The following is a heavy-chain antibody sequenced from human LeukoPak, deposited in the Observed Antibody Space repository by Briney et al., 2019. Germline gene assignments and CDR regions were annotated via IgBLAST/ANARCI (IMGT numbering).Heavy chain of an antibody. Sequence: PGGSLRLSCAASGFTFSSYWMHWVRQAPGKGLVWVSRISSDGSSTSYADSVKGRFTISRDNAKSTLYLQMNSLRAEDTAVYYCAREVACSGGSCYSRFFDYWGQGTLVTVSS. D-gene: IGHD2-15*01. CDR2: ISSDGSST. V-gene: IGHV3-74*01. CDR1: GFTFSSYW. J-gene: IGHJ4*02. CDR3: AREVACSGGSCYSRFFDY.